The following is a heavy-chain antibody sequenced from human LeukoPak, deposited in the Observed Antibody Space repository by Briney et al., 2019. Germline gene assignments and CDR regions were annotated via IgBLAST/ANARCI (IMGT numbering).Heavy chain of an antibody. Sequence: GGSLRLSCAASGFTFSSYSMNWVRQAPGKGLEWVSSISSSSSYIYYADSVKGRFTISRDNAKNSLYLQMNSLRAEDTAVYYCARDPGWGQWQNWFDPWGQGTLVTVSS. CDR2: ISSSSSYI. D-gene: IGHD6-19*01. J-gene: IGHJ5*02. CDR3: ARDPGWGQWQNWFDP. V-gene: IGHV3-21*01. CDR1: GFTFSSYS.